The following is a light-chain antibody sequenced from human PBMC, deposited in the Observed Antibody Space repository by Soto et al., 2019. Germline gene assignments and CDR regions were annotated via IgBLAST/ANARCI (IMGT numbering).Light chain of an antibody. CDR1: QGVSAY. J-gene: IGKJ2*01. Sequence: DIQMTQFPSSLSASVGDRVTITCRASQGVSAYLLWYQQRLGRAPRLLIYSASSLVSGVPSRFSGSGSGTNFTLPIILLQPEAFAPSSFHQSYRTPHTFGQGPKLETK. CDR2: SAS. V-gene: IGKV1-39*01. CDR3: HQSYRTPHT.